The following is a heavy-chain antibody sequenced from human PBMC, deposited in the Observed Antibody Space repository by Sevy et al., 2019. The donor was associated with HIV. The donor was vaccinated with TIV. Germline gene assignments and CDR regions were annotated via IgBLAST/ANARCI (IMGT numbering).Heavy chain of an antibody. V-gene: IGHV4-34*01. D-gene: IGHD2-21*01. CDR1: DGSLSGYY. J-gene: IGHJ3*02. Sequence: SETLSLTCAVYDGSLSGYYWSWIRQSPGKGLEWIGQINYIGTTNYTPSLSSGLTISVDTSKNQFSLRLRTVTAADTAIYYCARDPYDCGGDCYVSGVFDIWGQGTLVTVSS. CDR3: ARDPYDCGGDCYVSGVFDI. CDR2: INYIGTT.